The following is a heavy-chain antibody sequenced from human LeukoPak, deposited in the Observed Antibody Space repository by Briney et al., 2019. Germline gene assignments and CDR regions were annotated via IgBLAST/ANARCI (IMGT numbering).Heavy chain of an antibody. J-gene: IGHJ6*02. V-gene: IGHV3-64D*06. CDR2: ISSDGKTA. CDR3: VRGYSFGPYGMDV. D-gene: IGHD2-15*01. Sequence: GGSLRLSCSASGFTFSTYPIHWVRQAPGKGLEYVTAISSDGKTAYYADSVKGRFTISRDNSKNTVFLQMSSLSAGDTAVYFCVRGYSFGPYGMDVWGQGTTVTVSS. CDR1: GFTFSTYP.